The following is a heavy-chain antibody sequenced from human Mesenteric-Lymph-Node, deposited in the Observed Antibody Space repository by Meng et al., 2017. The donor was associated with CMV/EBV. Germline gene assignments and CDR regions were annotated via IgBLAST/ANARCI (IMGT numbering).Heavy chain of an antibody. Sequence: SGYTFTSYGISWVRQAPGQGLEWMGWISAYNGNTNYAQKLQGRVTMTTDTSTSTAYMELRSLRSDDTAVYYRARDLYSSSWYATSPDYWGQGTLVTVSS. CDR3: ARDLYSSSWYATSPDY. CDR1: GYTFTSYG. CDR2: ISAYNGNT. V-gene: IGHV1-18*04. J-gene: IGHJ4*02. D-gene: IGHD6-13*01.